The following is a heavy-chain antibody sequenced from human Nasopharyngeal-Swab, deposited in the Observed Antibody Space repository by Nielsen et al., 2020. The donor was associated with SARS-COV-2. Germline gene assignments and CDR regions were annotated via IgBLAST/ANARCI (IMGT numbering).Heavy chain of an antibody. CDR3: ASTQAQDYYYGMDV. V-gene: IGHV5-10-1*01. J-gene: IGHJ6*02. Sequence: VRQMPGKGLEWMGRIDPSDSYTNYSSSFQGHVTISADKSISTAYLQWSSLKASDTAMYYCASTQAQDYYYGMDVWGQGTTVTVSS. D-gene: IGHD5/OR15-5a*01. CDR2: IDPSDSYT.